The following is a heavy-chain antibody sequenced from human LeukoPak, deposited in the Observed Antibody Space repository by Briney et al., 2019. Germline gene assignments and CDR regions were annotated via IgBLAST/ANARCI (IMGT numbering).Heavy chain of an antibody. V-gene: IGHV4-34*01. CDR3: ASYSNYYDSSGYYSPDY. J-gene: IGHJ4*02. Sequence: PSETLSLTCTVSGASIRSGDYYWSWIRQPPGKGLEWIGEINHSGSTNYNPSLKSRVTISVDTSKNQFSLKLSSVTAADTAVYYCASYSNYYDSSGYYSPDYWGQGTLVTVSS. CDR2: INHSGST. CDR1: GASIRSGDYY. D-gene: IGHD3-22*01.